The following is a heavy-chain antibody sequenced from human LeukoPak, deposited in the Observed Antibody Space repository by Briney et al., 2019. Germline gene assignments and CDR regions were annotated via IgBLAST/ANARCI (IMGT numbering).Heavy chain of an antibody. CDR1: IDSTRGNY. V-gene: IGHV4-4*02. D-gene: IGHD2-2*01. CDR3: ATEILGASTLEAY. Sequence: SETLSLTCAVSIDSTRGNYCSWVRQSPGKGLEWIGEVHRSGRTNYMPSLKSRVTISIDNSKDQISLDLASVTAADTAVYYCATEILGASTLEAYWGQGTLVTVSS. CDR2: VHRSGRT. J-gene: IGHJ4*02.